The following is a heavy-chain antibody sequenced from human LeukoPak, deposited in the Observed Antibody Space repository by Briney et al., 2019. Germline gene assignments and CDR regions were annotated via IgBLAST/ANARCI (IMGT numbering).Heavy chain of an antibody. CDR2: ISYTGRT. V-gene: IGHV4-59*11. J-gene: IGHJ3*02. CDR1: TDSFSSHY. CDR3: ARDLVTVTKGFDI. Sequence: KPSPSLSLTCPVSTDSFSSHYWTWIRQHPGKGLGCIGYISYTGRTNYNPSLKSRVTISIDTSKNQFSLELSSVTAADTAVYYCARDLVTVTKGFDIWGQGTMVSVSS. D-gene: IGHD4-17*01.